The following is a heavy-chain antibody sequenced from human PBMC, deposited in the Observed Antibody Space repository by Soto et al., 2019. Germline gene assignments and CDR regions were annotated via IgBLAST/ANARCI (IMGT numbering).Heavy chain of an antibody. D-gene: IGHD3-22*01. Sequence: GESLKISCKGSGYSFTSYWISWVRQMPGKGLEWMGRIDPSDSQTYYSPSFRGHVTISVTKSISTVFLQWSSLRASDTAMYYCARQIYDSDTGPNFQYYFDSWGQGTPVTVSS. V-gene: IGHV5-10-1*01. CDR3: ARQIYDSDTGPNFQYYFDS. CDR2: IDPSDSQT. CDR1: GYSFTSYW. J-gene: IGHJ4*02.